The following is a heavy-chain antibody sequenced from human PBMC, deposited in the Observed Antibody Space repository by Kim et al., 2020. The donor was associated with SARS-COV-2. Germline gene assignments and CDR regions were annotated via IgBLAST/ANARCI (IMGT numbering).Heavy chain of an antibody. CDR1: GYSISSGYY. Sequence: SETLSLTCTVSGYSISSGYYWGWIRQPPGKGLEWIGSIYHSGSTYYNPSLKSRVTISVDTSKNQFSLKLSSVTAADTAVYYCARVITTMVRGAKYNWFDPWGQGTLVTVSS. CDR2: IYHSGST. CDR3: ARVITTMVRGAKYNWFDP. D-gene: IGHD3-10*01. J-gene: IGHJ5*02. V-gene: IGHV4-38-2*02.